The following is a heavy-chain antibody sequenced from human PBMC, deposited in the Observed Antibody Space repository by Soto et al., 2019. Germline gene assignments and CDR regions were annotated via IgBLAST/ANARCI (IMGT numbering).Heavy chain of an antibody. J-gene: IGHJ6*04. Sequence: ASVKVSCKASGYTFTSYAMHWVRQAPGQRLEWMGWINAGNGNTKYSQKFQGRVTITRDTSASTAYMGLSSLRSEDTAVYYCAGEGYSGSWPYYYSGMDVWGKGTTVTVSS. CDR1: GYTFTSYA. CDR2: INAGNGNT. V-gene: IGHV1-3*01. D-gene: IGHD6-13*01. CDR3: AGEGYSGSWPYYYSGMDV.